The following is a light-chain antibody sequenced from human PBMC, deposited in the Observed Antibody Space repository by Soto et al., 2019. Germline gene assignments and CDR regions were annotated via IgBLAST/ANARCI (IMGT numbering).Light chain of an antibody. J-gene: IGKJ1*01. CDR2: DAY. V-gene: IGKV3-11*01. Sequence: EVVLTQSPVTLSLSPGERATLSCRASQSFRGLLAWYQQKPGQAPRLLIYDAYDRATGIPPRFSGSGSGTDFTLTISSLEPEDFAVYYCQRYGSSPSWTFGQGTKVDI. CDR3: QRYGSSPSWT. CDR1: QSFRGL.